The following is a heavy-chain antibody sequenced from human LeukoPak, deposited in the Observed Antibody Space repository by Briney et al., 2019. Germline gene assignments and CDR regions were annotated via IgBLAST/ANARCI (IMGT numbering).Heavy chain of an antibody. V-gene: IGHV4-34*01. CDR2: INHSGST. CDR3: ARGPGITYYYGSGSYYNRLSSDWFDP. CDR1: GGSFSGYY. Sequence: PSETLSLTCAVYGGSFSGYYWSWIRQPPGKGLEWIGEINHSGSTNYNPSPKSRVTISVDTSKNQFSLKLSSVTAADTAVYYCARGPGITYYYGSGSYYNRLSSDWFDPWGQGTLVTVSS. D-gene: IGHD3-10*01. J-gene: IGHJ5*02.